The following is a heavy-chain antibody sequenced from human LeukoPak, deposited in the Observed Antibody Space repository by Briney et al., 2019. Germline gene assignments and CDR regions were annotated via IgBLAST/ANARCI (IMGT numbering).Heavy chain of an antibody. CDR3: ARYAPHSGNDDGLHY. V-gene: IGHV5-51*01. CDR2: IYPGDSDT. Sequence: GESLKISCKGSGYSFTSYWIGWVRQMPGKGLEWMGIIYPGDSDTRYSPSFQGQVTISADKSISTAYLQWSSLKASDTAMYYCARYAPHSGNDDGLHYWAQGPLVTVSS. CDR1: GYSFTSYW. J-gene: IGHJ4*02. D-gene: IGHD5-12*01.